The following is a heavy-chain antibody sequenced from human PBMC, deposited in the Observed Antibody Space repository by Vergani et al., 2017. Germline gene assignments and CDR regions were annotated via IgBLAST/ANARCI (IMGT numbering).Heavy chain of an antibody. Sequence: QGQLQESGPGLVKPSQTLSLTCTVSGGSISSGGYYWSWIRQHPGKGLERIGYIYYSGSTYYNPSLKSRVTISVDTSKNQFSLKLSSVTAADTAVYYCARDCSSTSCYPNYYYYGMDVWGQGTTVTVSS. V-gene: IGHV4-31*03. D-gene: IGHD2-2*01. CDR3: ARDCSSTSCYPNYYYYGMDV. CDR1: GGSISSGGYY. J-gene: IGHJ6*02. CDR2: IYYSGST.